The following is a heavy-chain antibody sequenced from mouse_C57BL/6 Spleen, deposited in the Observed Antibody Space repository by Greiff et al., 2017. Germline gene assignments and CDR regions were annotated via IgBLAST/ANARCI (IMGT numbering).Heavy chain of an antibody. CDR2: IRNKANGYTT. CDR1: GFTFTDYY. J-gene: IGHJ4*01. D-gene: IGHD2-1*01. Sequence: EVMLVESGGGLVQPGGSLSLSCAASGFTFTDYYMSWVRQPPGKALEWLGFIRNKANGYTTEYSASVKGRFTISRDNSQSILYLQMNALRAEDSATYYCAGIYYGNYVYAMDYWGQGTSVTVSS. CDR3: AGIYYGNYVYAMDY. V-gene: IGHV7-3*01.